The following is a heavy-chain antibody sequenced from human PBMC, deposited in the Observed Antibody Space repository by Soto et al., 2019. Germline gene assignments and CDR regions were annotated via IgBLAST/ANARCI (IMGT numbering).Heavy chain of an antibody. D-gene: IGHD1-26*01. CDR3: ARIGVGSRR. CDR2: LDPISGSP. J-gene: IGHJ3*01. CDR1: GDTFSHYV. V-gene: IGHV1-69*18. Sequence: VQMVQSGAEVKEPGSSVKVSCTNSGDTFSHYVMSWVRQAPGQGLEWMGSLDPISGSPNYAERFEGRLTISADAGTSTMYMELRSLKYDDTAVYYCARIGVGSRRWGQGTMVTVSS.